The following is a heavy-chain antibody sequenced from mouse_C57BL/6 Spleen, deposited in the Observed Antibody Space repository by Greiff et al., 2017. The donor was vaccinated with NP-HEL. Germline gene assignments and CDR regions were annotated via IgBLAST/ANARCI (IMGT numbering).Heavy chain of an antibody. Sequence: VQLQQSGAELVRPEASVKLSCTTSGFNIKDAYMHWVKQRPEQGLEWIGWIDPENGDPEYASKFQGKATITADTSSNTAYLQLSSLTSEDTAVYYWTRSAYFDVWGTGTTVTVSS. J-gene: IGHJ1*03. CDR2: IDPENGDP. CDR3: TRSAYFDV. CDR1: GFNIKDAY. V-gene: IGHV14-4*01.